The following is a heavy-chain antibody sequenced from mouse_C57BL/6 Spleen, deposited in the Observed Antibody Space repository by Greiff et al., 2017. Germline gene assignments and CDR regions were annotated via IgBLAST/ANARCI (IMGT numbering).Heavy chain of an antibody. CDR3: ARGDYYGSSYEFAD. J-gene: IGHJ3*01. D-gene: IGHD1-1*01. Sequence: VQLKQSGPELVKPGASVKISCKASGYSFTDYNMNWVQQSNGKSLEWIGVINPNYGTTSYNQKFKGKATLTVDQSSSTAYMQLNSLTSEDSAVYYCARGDYYGSSYEFADWGQGTLVTVSA. V-gene: IGHV1-39*01. CDR2: INPNYGTT. CDR1: GYSFTDYN.